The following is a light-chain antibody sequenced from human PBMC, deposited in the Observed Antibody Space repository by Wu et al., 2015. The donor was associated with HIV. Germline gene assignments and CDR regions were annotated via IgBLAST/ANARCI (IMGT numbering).Light chain of an antibody. CDR2: ASS. V-gene: IGKV3-11*01. CDR3: QQRGAWPLT. J-gene: IGKJ4*01. CDR1: QSIDRNS. Sequence: VLTQSPATLSLSPGERVTLSCRASQSIDRNSLVWYQKRPGHAPWPIIYASSNRAPGVPDRFSGSGSATAFLLTISSLEPEDSAIYYCQQRGAWPLTFGGGTRVEIK.